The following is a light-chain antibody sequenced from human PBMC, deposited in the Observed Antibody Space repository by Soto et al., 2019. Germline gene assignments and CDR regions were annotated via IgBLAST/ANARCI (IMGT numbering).Light chain of an antibody. CDR2: EVT. CDR3: ASYAGGKNFYV. V-gene: IGLV2-8*01. CDR1: SSDVGGYDY. Sequence: QSVLTQPLSASGSPGQTVTISCTGTSSDVGGYDYVSWYQQHPGEAPKLIIYEVTKRPSGVPDRFSGSKSGNTASLTVSGLQAEDEADYHCASYAGGKNFYVFGTGTKLTVL. J-gene: IGLJ1*01.